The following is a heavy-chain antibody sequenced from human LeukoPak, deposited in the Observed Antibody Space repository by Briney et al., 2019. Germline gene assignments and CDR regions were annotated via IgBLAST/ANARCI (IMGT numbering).Heavy chain of an antibody. CDR1: GFTFGDTW. J-gene: IGHJ4*02. CDR3: ARDRVGATDYFDY. Sequence: GGSLRLSCAASGFTFGDTWMNWVRQAPGKGLEWVAVISYDGSNKYYADSVRGRFTISRDNSKNTLYLQMNSLRAEDTAVYYCARDRVGATDYFDYWGQGTLVTVSS. D-gene: IGHD1-26*01. CDR2: ISYDGSNK. V-gene: IGHV3-30*19.